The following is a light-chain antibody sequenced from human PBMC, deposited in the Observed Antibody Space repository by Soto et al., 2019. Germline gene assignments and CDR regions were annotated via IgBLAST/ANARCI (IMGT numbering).Light chain of an antibody. V-gene: IGKV3D-11*01. CDR2: DAS. Sequence: EIVFTQSPATLSLSPGERATLSCRASQGVSSYLAWYQQKPGQAPRLLIYDASNRATGIPARFSGSRPGTDFTLTISRLETQDFAVYYCQQRSNWHKVTFGPGTRLEIK. CDR3: QQRSNWHKVT. CDR1: QGVSSY. J-gene: IGKJ5*01.